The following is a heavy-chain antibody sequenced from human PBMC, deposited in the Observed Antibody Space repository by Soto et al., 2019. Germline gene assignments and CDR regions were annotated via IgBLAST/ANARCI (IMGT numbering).Heavy chain of an antibody. Sequence: QVQLVESGGGVVQPGRSLRLSCAASGFTFSSYGMHWVRQAPGKGLEWVAVIWYDGSNKYYADSVKGRFTISRDNSKNTLYLQMNSLRAEDTAVYYCARDGRGNYELWSGHRAFDIWGQGTMVTVS. D-gene: IGHD3-3*01. J-gene: IGHJ3*02. CDR2: IWYDGSNK. CDR1: GFTFSSYG. CDR3: ARDGRGNYELWSGHRAFDI. V-gene: IGHV3-33*01.